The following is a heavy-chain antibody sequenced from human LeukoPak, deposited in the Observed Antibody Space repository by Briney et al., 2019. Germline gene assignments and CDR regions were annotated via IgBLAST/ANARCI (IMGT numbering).Heavy chain of an antibody. Sequence: GGSLRLSCAASGFTFSSYAMSWVRQAPGKGLEWVSAISGSGGRTYYTDSVKGRFTISRDNSKNTLYLQMNSLRAEDTAVYYCAKDLIVGATTNWGQGTLVTVSS. CDR1: GFTFSSYA. V-gene: IGHV3-23*01. J-gene: IGHJ4*02. CDR2: ISGSGGRT. D-gene: IGHD1-26*01. CDR3: AKDLIVGATTN.